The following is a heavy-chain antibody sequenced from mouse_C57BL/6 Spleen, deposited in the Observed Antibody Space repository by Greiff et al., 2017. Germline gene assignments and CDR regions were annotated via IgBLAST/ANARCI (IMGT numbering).Heavy chain of an antibody. CDR1: GYAFSSYW. V-gene: IGHV1-80*01. Sequence: VKLVESGAELVKPGASVKISCKASGYAFSSYWMNWVKQRPGKGLEWIGQIYPGDGDTNYNGKFKGKATLTSDKYSSTAYMQLSSLTSEDSAVYFCARRDSSGYAAYWGQGTLVTVSA. D-gene: IGHD3-2*02. J-gene: IGHJ3*01. CDR2: IYPGDGDT. CDR3: ARRDSSGYAAY.